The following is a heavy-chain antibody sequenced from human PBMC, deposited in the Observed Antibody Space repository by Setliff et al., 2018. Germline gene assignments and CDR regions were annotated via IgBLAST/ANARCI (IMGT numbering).Heavy chain of an antibody. V-gene: IGHV1-18*01. CDR1: GYTFTSYG. CDR3: VAMAM. J-gene: IGHJ4*02. CDR2: ISVYNDHT. Sequence: GASVKVSCKASGYTFTSYGISWVRQAPGQGLEWMGWISVYNDHTNYAQKFQGRVTMTTDTSTRTAYMELRGLRSEDAAVYYCVAMAMWGQGTLVTVSS.